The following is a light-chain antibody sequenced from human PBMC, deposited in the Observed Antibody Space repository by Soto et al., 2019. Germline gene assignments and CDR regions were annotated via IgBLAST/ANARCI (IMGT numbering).Light chain of an antibody. J-gene: IGKJ1*01. CDR3: QQYNNWPPDRT. CDR1: QSVGSN. V-gene: IGKV3-15*01. Sequence: EIVMTQSPATLSVSPGERATLSCRASQSVGSNLAWYQQTPGQAPRLLIYGASTRATGIPARFSGSGSGTEFTLTISSLQSEDFAICFCQQYNNWPPDRTFGQGTKVEIK. CDR2: GAS.